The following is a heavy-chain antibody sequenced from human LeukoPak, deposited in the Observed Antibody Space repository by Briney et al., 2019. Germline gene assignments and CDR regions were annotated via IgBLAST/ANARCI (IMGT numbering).Heavy chain of an antibody. Sequence: ASVKVSCKASGYTFTGYYMRWVRQAPGQGLEWMGWINPNSGGTNYAQKFQGRVTMTRDTSISTAYMELSRLRSDDTAVYYCARSPGGSSSPDYWGQGTLVTVSS. D-gene: IGHD6-6*01. CDR2: INPNSGGT. CDR3: ARSPGGSSSPDY. CDR1: GYTFTGYY. V-gene: IGHV1-2*02. J-gene: IGHJ4*02.